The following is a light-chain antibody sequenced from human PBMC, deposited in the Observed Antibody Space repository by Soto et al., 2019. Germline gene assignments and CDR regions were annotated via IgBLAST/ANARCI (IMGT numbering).Light chain of an antibody. V-gene: IGLV2-23*01. CDR3: CSYAGSHPVV. CDR2: EGS. CDR1: SSDVGSYNL. Sequence: QSVLTQPASVSGSPGQSITISCTGTSSDVGSYNLVSWYQQHPGKAPKLMIYEGSKRPSGVSNRFSGSKSGNTASLTISGLQAEDEADYYCCSYAGSHPVVFGGGTKLTVL. J-gene: IGLJ2*01.